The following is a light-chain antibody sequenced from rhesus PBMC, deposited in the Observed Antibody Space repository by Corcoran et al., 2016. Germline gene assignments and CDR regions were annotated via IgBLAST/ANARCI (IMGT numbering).Light chain of an antibody. CDR3: QQHNSYPLT. V-gene: IGKV1-25*01. Sequence: DIQMTQSPSSLSASVGDTVTITCQASQGISKYLAWYQQKPGKAPKLLIYDASTLLSGVPSRFSGSGSWTEFTLTISSLQPEEFSTYFCQQHNSYPLTFGGGTKVELK. J-gene: IGKJ4*01. CDR1: QGISKY. CDR2: DAS.